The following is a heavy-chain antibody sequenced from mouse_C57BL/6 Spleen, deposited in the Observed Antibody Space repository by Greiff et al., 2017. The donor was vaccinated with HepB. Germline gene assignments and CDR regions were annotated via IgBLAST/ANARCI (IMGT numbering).Heavy chain of an antibody. CDR2: INPNNGGT. CDR3: ASYDYTYPYLSY. Sequence: VQLQQSGPELVKPGASVKMSCKASGYTFTDYNMHWVKQSHGKSLEWIGYINPNNGGTSYNQKFKGKATLTVNKSSSTAYMELRSLTSEDSAVYYCASYDYTYPYLSYWGQGTTLTVSS. J-gene: IGHJ2*01. D-gene: IGHD2-4*01. V-gene: IGHV1-22*01. CDR1: GYTFTDYN.